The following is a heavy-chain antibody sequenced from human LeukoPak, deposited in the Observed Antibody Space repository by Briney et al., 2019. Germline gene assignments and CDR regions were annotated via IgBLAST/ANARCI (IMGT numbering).Heavy chain of an antibody. J-gene: IGHJ6*03. V-gene: IGHV4-34*01. Sequence: SETLSLTCAVYGGSFSGYYWGWIRQPPGKGLEWIGEINHSGSTNYNPSLKSRVTISVDTSKNQFSLKLSSVTAADTAVYYCARGAGSSSPDIYYYYYYYMDVWGKGTTVTVSS. CDR2: INHSGST. CDR1: GGSFSGYY. D-gene: IGHD6-6*01. CDR3: ARGAGSSSPDIYYYYYYYMDV.